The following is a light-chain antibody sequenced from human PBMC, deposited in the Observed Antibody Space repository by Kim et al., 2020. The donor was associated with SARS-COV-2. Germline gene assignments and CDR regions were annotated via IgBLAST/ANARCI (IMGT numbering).Light chain of an antibody. Sequence: QSALTQPPSASGSPGQSVTISYTGTSSDVGGYNYVSWYQQHPGKAPKLMIYEVSKRPSGVPDRFSGSKSGNTASLTVTGLQAEDEADYYCSSYAGSNRVFGGGTQLTVL. V-gene: IGLV2-8*01. CDR2: EVS. J-gene: IGLJ2*01. CDR1: SSDVGGYNY. CDR3: SSYAGSNRV.